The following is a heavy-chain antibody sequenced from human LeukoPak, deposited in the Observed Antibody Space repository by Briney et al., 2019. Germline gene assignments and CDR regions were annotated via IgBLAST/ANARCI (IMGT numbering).Heavy chain of an antibody. J-gene: IGHJ6*02. CDR1: GFTFSSYG. CDR3: AKAGRCSGGSCYYYGMDV. D-gene: IGHD2-15*01. V-gene: IGHV3-30*18. Sequence: PGRSLRLSCAASGFTFSSYGMHWVRQAPGKGLEWVAVISYDGSNKYYADSVKGRFTISRDNSKNTLYLQVNSLRAEDTAVYYCAKAGRCSGGSCYYYGMDVWGQGTTVTVSS. CDR2: ISYDGSNK.